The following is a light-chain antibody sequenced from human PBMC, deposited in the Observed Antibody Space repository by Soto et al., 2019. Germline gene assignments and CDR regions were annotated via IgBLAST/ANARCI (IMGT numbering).Light chain of an antibody. CDR2: AAS. CDR1: QGITSW. CDR3: QQTSSFPLT. Sequence: DIQMTQSPSSVSASVGDSLTITCRASQGITSWVAWYQHKPGRAPKLLIYAASRLQSGVPSRFSGSGSGTDFTLPISSLQPEDFGTYYCQQTSSFPLTLGGGTKVEIK. J-gene: IGKJ4*01. V-gene: IGKV1-12*01.